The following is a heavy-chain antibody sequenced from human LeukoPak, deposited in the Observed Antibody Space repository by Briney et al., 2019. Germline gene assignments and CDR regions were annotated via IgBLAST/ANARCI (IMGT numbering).Heavy chain of an antibody. CDR2: IKQDGSEK. CDR3: AREMSHHEAHDY. J-gene: IGHJ4*02. V-gene: IGHV3-7*01. D-gene: IGHD1-14*01. Sequence: PGGSLRLSCVASGFAFSGSWMSWVRQAPGKGLEWVANIKQDGSEKYYVDSVKGRFTISRDNAKNSLDLRMNSLRAEDTAVYYCAREMSHHEAHDYWGQGTLVTVSS. CDR1: GFAFSGSW.